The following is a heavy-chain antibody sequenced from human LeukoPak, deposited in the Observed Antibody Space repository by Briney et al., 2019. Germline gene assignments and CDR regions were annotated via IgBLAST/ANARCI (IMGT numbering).Heavy chain of an antibody. CDR2: INPNSGGT. V-gene: IGHV1-2*02. D-gene: IGHD3-22*01. Sequence: ASVKVSCKASGYTFTGYYMHWVRQAPGQGLEWMGWINPNSGGTNYAQKFQGRVTMTTDTSTSTAYMELSRLRSDDTAVYYCARDPYSSGRADYWGQGTLVTVSS. CDR3: ARDPYSSGRADY. J-gene: IGHJ4*02. CDR1: GYTFTGYY.